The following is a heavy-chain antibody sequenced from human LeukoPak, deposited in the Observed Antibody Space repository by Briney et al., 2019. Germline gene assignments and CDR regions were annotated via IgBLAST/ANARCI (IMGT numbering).Heavy chain of an antibody. V-gene: IGHV3-74*01. J-gene: IGHJ6*03. CDR2: IRPDGRET. CDR3: ARDMVEMATITGAGYYYYMDV. D-gene: IGHD5-24*01. Sequence: GGSLRLSCAASGFTFTNHWMHWVRQAPGKGLVWVSRIRPDGRETNHADSVKGRFTISRDNAKNSLYLQMNSLRAEDTAVYYCARDMVEMATITGAGYYYYMDVWGKGTTVTVSS. CDR1: GFTFTNHW.